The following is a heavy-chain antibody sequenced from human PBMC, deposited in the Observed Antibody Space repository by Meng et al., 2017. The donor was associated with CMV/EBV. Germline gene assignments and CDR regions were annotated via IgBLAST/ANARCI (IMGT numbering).Heavy chain of an antibody. CDR1: GFTFSSYE. Sequence: LSLTCAASGFTFSSYEMNWVRQAPGKGLEWVSYISSSGSTIYYADSVKGRFTISRDNAKNSLYLQMNSLRAEDTAVYYCARVGVGGNPGYYYYYYGMDVWGQGTTVTVSS. CDR3: ARVGVGGNPGYYYYYYGMDV. J-gene: IGHJ6*02. CDR2: ISSSGSTI. V-gene: IGHV3-48*03. D-gene: IGHD4-23*01.